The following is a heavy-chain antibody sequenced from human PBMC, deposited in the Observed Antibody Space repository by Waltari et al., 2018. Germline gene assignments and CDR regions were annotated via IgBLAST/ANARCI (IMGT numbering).Heavy chain of an antibody. V-gene: IGHV3-66*01. CDR3: TRAGISASDAFDI. Sequence: EVQLVESGGGLVQPGGSLRLSCAASGIHVSNNYMSWVRQAPGRGLEWVLVIFSGGSVFYADSVKGRFTISRDSSQNTVYLQMNSLRAEDTAVYYCTRAGISASDAFDIWGQGTMVTVSS. CDR2: IFSGGSV. CDR1: GIHVSNNY. D-gene: IGHD6-25*01. J-gene: IGHJ3*02.